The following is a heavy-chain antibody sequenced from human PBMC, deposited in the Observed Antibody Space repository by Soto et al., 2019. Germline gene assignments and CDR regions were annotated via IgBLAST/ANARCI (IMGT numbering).Heavy chain of an antibody. CDR2: IKQDGSEK. Sequence: EVQLVESGGGLVQPGGSLRLSSAASSGFTFRSYWMNWVRQAPGKGLEWVANIKQDGSEKNYGDSVKGRFTISRDNAKNSLYLQMNGLRADDTAVYYCAGGGGWESDSCGQGTLVIVSS. J-gene: IGHJ4*02. D-gene: IGHD6-19*01. CDR3: AGGGGWESDS. CDR1: SGFTFRSYW. V-gene: IGHV3-7*01.